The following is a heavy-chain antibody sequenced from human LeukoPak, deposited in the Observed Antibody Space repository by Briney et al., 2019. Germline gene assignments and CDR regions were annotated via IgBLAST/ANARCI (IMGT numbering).Heavy chain of an antibody. CDR1: GFTFSSYW. Sequence: PGGSLRLSCAASGFTFSSYWMSWVRQAPGKGLEWVANIKQDGSEKYYVDSVKGRFTISRDNAKNSLYLQMNSLRAEDTAVYYCARKKDVFAYYYYYMDVWGKGTTVTVSS. CDR3: ARKKDVFAYYYYYMDV. CDR2: IKQDGSEK. V-gene: IGHV3-7*01. J-gene: IGHJ6*03. D-gene: IGHD5-24*01.